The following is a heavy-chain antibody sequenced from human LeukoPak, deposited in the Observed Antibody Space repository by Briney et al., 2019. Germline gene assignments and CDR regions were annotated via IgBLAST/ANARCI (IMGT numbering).Heavy chain of an antibody. CDR1: GFTFSNYW. J-gene: IGHJ4*02. V-gene: IGHV3-23*01. CDR3: TKDLSSSHVSEYFDY. CDR2: ISGSGGST. D-gene: IGHD6-6*01. Sequence: GGSPRLSCAASGFTFSNYWMHWVRQAPGKGLEWVSGISGSGGSTYYADSVKGRFTISRDNSKNTLYLQMNSLRAEDTAVYYCTKDLSSSHVSEYFDYWGLGTLVTVSS.